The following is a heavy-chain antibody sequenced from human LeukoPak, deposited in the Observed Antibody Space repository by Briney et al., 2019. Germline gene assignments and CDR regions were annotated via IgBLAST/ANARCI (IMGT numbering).Heavy chain of an antibody. CDR3: AKGVVAVAGLFDY. CDR1: GFTLSSYA. V-gene: IGHV3-23*01. J-gene: IGHJ4*02. D-gene: IGHD6-19*01. Sequence: GGSLRLSCAASGFTLSSYAMSWVRQAPGKGLEWVSTFSDNGGSTYYADSVKGRFTISRDNSKNTLYLRINSLRAEDTAVYYCAKGVVAVAGLFDYWGQGTLVTVSS. CDR2: FSDNGGST.